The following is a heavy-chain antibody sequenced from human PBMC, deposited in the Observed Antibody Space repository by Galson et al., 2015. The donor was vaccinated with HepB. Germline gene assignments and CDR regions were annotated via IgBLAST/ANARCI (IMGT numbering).Heavy chain of an antibody. J-gene: IGHJ4*02. V-gene: IGHV3-48*01. Sequence: SLRLSCAASGFTFSSYSMNWVRQAPGKGLEWVSHISSSSSTIYYADSVKGRFTISRDNAKNSLYLQMNSLRAEDTAVYYCARVPTENWDFWSGYYYFDYWGQGTLVTVSS. CDR2: ISSSSSTI. D-gene: IGHD3-3*01. CDR1: GFTFSSYS. CDR3: ARVPTENWDFWSGYYYFDY.